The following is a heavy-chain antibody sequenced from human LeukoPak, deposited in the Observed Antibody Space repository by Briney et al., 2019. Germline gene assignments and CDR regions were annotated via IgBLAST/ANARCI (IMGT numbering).Heavy chain of an antibody. J-gene: IGHJ3*02. Sequence: GEPLKISCKGSGYSFTSYWIGWVRQMPGKGLEWMGIIYPGDSDTRYSPSFQGQVTISADKSISTAYLQWSSLKASDTAMYYCARSHKQYYDFWSGYPRIWGQGTMVTVSS. CDR1: GYSFTSYW. D-gene: IGHD3-3*01. V-gene: IGHV5-51*01. CDR3: ARSHKQYYDFWSGYPRI. CDR2: IYPGDSDT.